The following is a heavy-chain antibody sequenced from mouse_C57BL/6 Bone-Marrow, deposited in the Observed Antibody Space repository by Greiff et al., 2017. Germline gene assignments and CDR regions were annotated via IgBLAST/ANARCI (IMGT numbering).Heavy chain of an antibody. CDR2: ISNTANNHAT. D-gene: IGHD1-1*01. J-gene: IGHJ3*01. CDR1: GFTFSDAW. CDR3: TRGGRSWAY. Sequence: VKVEESGGGLVQPGGSMKLSCAASGFTFSDAWMDWVRQSPEKGLEWVAEISNTANNHATYYAESMKGRFTISRDDSKSIVYLQMNSLRAEDTGIYYCTRGGRSWAYWGQGTLVTVSA. V-gene: IGHV6-6*01.